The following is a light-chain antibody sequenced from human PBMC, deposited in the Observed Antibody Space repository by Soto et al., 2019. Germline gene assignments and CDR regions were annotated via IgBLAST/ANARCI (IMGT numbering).Light chain of an antibody. CDR2: GAS. CDR3: QLYGSSPLYT. V-gene: IGKV3-20*01. CDR1: QSVSSSY. Sequence: EIVLTQSPGTLSLSPGDRATLSCRASQSVSSSYLAWYQQKPGQAPVLLIYGASSRAIGIPDRFTGSGSGTDFTLTISRLEPEDFAIYYCQLYGSSPLYTFGQGTKLEVK. J-gene: IGKJ2*01.